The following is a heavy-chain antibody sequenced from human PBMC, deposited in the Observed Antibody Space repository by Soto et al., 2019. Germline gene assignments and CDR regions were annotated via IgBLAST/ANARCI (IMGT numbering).Heavy chain of an antibody. CDR3: ARDYHGSGSYHYYYYGMDV. CDR1: GFTVSSNY. CDR2: IYSGGST. D-gene: IGHD3-10*01. Sequence: EVQLVESGGGLVQPGGSLRLSCAASGFTVSSNYMSWVRQAPGKGLEWVSVIYSGGSTYYADSVKGRFTISRDNSKNTLYLKRNGLRAEDTAVYYCARDYHGSGSYHYYYYGMDVWGQGTTVTVSS. J-gene: IGHJ6*02. V-gene: IGHV3-66*01.